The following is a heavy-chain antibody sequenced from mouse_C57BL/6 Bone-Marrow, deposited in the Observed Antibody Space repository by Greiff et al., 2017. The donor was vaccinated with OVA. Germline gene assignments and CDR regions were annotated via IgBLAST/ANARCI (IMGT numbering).Heavy chain of an antibody. CDR3: ARYYYGSSPFAY. J-gene: IGHJ3*01. Sequence: EVMLVESGGGLVKPGGSLKLSCAASGFTFSDYGLHWVRQAPEQGLEWVAYISRGSSTIYYAAPVKGRFTISRDNSKNTLFLQMTSLRSEDTAMYYWARYYYGSSPFAYWGQGTLVTVSA. D-gene: IGHD1-1*01. V-gene: IGHV5-17*01. CDR2: ISRGSSTI. CDR1: GFTFSDYG.